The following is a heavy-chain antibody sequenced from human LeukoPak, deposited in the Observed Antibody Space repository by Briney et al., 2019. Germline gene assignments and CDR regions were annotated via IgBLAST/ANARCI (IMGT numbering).Heavy chain of an antibody. CDR3: AGGDYYGSGSARRHWFDP. CDR1: GFTFSSYC. CDR2: IEQHGNEK. Sequence: GGSLRLSCSASGFTFSSYCMNWVRQAPGKGLEWVANIEQHGNEKYYMDSVRGRFTISRDNAKNSLYLEMNSLRAEDTAVYYCAGGDYYGSGSARRHWFDPWGQGTLVSVSS. V-gene: IGHV3-7*04. J-gene: IGHJ5*02. D-gene: IGHD3-10*01.